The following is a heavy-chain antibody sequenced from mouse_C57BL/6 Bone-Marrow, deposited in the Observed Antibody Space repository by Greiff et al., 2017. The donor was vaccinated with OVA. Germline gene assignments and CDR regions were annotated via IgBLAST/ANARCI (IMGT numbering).Heavy chain of an antibody. CDR3: ASYDYDVTPYAMDY. Sequence: EVQLVESGPVLVKPGASVKMSCKASGYTFTDYYMNWVKQSHGKSLEWIGVINPYNGGTSYNQKFKGKATLTVDKSSSTAYMELNSLTSEDSAVYYCASYDYDVTPYAMDYWGQGTSVTVSS. CDR2: INPYNGGT. V-gene: IGHV1-19*01. J-gene: IGHJ4*01. CDR1: GYTFTDYY. D-gene: IGHD2-4*01.